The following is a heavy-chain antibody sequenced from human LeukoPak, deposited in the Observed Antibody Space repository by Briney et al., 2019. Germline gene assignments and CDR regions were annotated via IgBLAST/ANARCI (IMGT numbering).Heavy chain of an antibody. CDR3: ARDCSSSPRGRGFDY. Sequence: GGSLRLSCAASGFTFSSYAMSWVRQAPGKGLEWVSSISGSGTSTYYADSVKGRFTISRDNSKNTLYLQMNSLRAEDTAVYYCARDCSSSPRGRGFDYWGQGTLVTVSS. J-gene: IGHJ4*02. V-gene: IGHV3-23*01. D-gene: IGHD6-6*01. CDR2: ISGSGTST. CDR1: GFTFSSYA.